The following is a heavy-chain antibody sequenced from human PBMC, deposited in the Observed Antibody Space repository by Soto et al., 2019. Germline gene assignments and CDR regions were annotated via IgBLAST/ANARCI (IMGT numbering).Heavy chain of an antibody. Sequence: RSRIRKPPGKGLEWIGIIYYSGSTYYNPSLKSRVTISVDTSKNQFSLKLSSVTAADTAVYYCRFRHAWYDYGLDIRGQRILVTVSS. CDR3: RFRHAWYDYGLDI. D-gene: IGHD5-12*01. CDR2: IYYSGST. V-gene: IGHV4-39*01. J-gene: IGHJ3*02.